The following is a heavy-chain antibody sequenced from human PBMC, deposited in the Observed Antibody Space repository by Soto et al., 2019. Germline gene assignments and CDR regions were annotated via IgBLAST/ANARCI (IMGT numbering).Heavy chain of an antibody. V-gene: IGHV4-34*01. D-gene: IGHD4-17*01. Sequence: LRETLSLTCAVYGGSFSGYYWTWIRQPPGTGLEWIGEINHSGSTNYNPSLESRVTISVDTSKNQFSLKLSSVTAADTAVYYCARHSLPPLDYGATALYYYYYYGMDVWGQGTTVTVSS. CDR2: INHSGST. CDR1: GGSFSGYY. CDR3: ARHSLPPLDYGATALYYYYYYGMDV. J-gene: IGHJ6*02.